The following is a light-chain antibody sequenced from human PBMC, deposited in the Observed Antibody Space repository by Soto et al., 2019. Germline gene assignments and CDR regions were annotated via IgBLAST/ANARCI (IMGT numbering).Light chain of an antibody. J-gene: IGKJ1*01. CDR3: QQCRGT. V-gene: IGKV1-5*01. CDR1: QSISNW. Sequence: DIQMTQSPSTLSASVGDRVTITCRASQSISNWLAWYQQKPGKAPKLLIYDASSLEGEVPSRFSGSGSGTEFTLTISGLQPDDFASYYCQQCRGTFGQGTKVEIK. CDR2: DAS.